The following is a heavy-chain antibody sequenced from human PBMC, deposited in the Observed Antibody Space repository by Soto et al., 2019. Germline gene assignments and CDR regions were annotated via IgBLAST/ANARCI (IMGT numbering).Heavy chain of an antibody. CDR1: GGSISSGDYY. CDR3: ARAPTEGGWFDP. D-gene: IGHD1-26*01. V-gene: IGHV4-30-4*01. Sequence: PSGTLSLTCTVSGGSISSGDYYWSWIRQPPGKGLEWIGYIYYSGSTYYNPSLKSRVTISVDTSKNQFSLKLSSVTAADTAVYYCARAPTEGGWFDPWGQGTLVTVSS. J-gene: IGHJ5*02. CDR2: IYYSGST.